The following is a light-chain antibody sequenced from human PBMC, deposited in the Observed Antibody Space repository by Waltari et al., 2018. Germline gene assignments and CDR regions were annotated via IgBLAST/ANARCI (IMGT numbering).Light chain of an antibody. Sequence: DIVMTQSPLSLPVTPGEPASISCRSSQSLLHSNGYHYLDVYLQKPEQSPQLLIYRGSNRASGGPDRCSGSGSGTYFTLKISRVEAEDVGVYCCMQTIQTRTFGLGTKVEIK. V-gene: IGKV2-28*01. J-gene: IGKJ1*01. CDR1: QSLLHSNGYHY. CDR2: RGS. CDR3: MQTIQTRT.